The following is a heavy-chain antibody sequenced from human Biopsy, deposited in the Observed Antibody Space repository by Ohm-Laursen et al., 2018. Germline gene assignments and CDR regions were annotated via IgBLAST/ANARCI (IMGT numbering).Heavy chain of an antibody. CDR1: GGSISDRTYH. Sequence: SETLSLTCTVSGGSISDRTYHWGWIRQSPGKGLEWIGNIYYSGNTDYSPSLKSRFPISVDTSNNQFSLKLRSVTAADTAVYYCARQVDFWSGYVDYWGQGTLVAVSS. CDR3: ARQVDFWSGYVDY. V-gene: IGHV4-39*01. D-gene: IGHD3-3*01. J-gene: IGHJ4*02. CDR2: IYYSGNT.